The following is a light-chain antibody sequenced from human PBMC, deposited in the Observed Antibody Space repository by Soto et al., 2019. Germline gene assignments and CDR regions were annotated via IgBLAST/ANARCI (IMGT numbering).Light chain of an antibody. CDR1: QSVSSSY. CDR3: QQYGRSPWT. J-gene: IGKJ1*01. V-gene: IGKV3-20*01. Sequence: EIVLTQSPGTLSVSPGERATLSCRASQSVSSSYLAWYQQKPGQAPRLLIYGASSRATGIPDRFSGNGSGTDFTLTISRLEPEDFALYYYQQYGRSPWTFGQGPKVESK. CDR2: GAS.